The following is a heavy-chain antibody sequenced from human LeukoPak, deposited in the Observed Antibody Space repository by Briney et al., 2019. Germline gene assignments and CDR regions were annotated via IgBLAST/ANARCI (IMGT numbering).Heavy chain of an antibody. Sequence: PSETLSLTCTVSGGSSSSGGYYWSWIRQHPGKGLEWIGSIHYSGSTYYNPSLRSRVSISVDTSENQFSLNLTSVTAADTAVYYCARGRSTVTIFYFDYWGQGSLVTVSS. J-gene: IGHJ4*02. V-gene: IGHV4-31*03. CDR1: GGSSSSGGYY. D-gene: IGHD4-17*01. CDR2: IHYSGST. CDR3: ARGRSTVTIFYFDY.